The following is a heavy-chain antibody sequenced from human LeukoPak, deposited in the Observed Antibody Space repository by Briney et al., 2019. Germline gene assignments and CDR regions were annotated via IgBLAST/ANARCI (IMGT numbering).Heavy chain of an antibody. CDR2: ISAYNGNT. CDR1: GYTFTSYG. V-gene: IGHV1-18*01. D-gene: IGHD3-3*01. J-gene: IGHJ4*02. Sequence: ASVKVSCKASGYTFTSYGISWVRQAPGQGLEWMGWISAYNGNTNYAQKLQGRVTMNPDTSTSTAYMELRSLRSDDTAVDYCSRSPETMYYDFWRCPDYWGQGTLVNVSS. CDR3: SRSPETMYYDFWRCPDY.